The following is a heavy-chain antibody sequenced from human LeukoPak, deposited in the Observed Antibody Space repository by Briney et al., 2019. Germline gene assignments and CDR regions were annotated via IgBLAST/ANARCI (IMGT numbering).Heavy chain of an antibody. CDR1: GYTFTGYY. Sequence: ASVKVSCKASGYTFTGYYMHWVRQAPGQGLEWMGWINPNSGGTNYAQKFQGWVTMTRDTSISTAYMELSSLRSEDTAVYYCARGEAGHFDYWGQGTLVTVSS. D-gene: IGHD6-19*01. CDR2: INPNSGGT. CDR3: ARGEAGHFDY. J-gene: IGHJ4*02. V-gene: IGHV1-2*04.